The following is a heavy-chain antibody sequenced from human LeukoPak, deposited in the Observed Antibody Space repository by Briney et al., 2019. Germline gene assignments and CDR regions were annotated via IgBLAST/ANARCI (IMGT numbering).Heavy chain of an antibody. CDR3: ARASGSSLHFDY. Sequence: SETLSLTCSVSGGSISNDYWNWIRQPPGKGLEWIGYIYYSGSTNYNPSLKSRVTISVDTSKNQFSLKLSSVTAADTAVYYCARASGSSLHFDYWGQGTLVTVSS. CDR2: IYYSGST. J-gene: IGHJ4*02. D-gene: IGHD1-26*01. V-gene: IGHV4-59*01. CDR1: GGSISNDY.